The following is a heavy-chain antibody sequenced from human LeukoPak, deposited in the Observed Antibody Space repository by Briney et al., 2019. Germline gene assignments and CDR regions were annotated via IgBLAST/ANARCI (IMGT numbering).Heavy chain of an antibody. J-gene: IGHJ4*02. CDR3: AKGLLLWFGEPGGFDY. D-gene: IGHD3-10*01. CDR2: ISYDVSNQ. CDR1: GFTFSSYA. Sequence: PGGSLRLSCAASGFTFSSYAMHCVRQAPGKGLEWVAFISYDVSNQYYADSVRGRFTISRDNSKNTLYLQMNSLRADDTALYYCAKGLLLWFGEPGGFDYWGQGTLVTVSS. V-gene: IGHV3-30-3*01.